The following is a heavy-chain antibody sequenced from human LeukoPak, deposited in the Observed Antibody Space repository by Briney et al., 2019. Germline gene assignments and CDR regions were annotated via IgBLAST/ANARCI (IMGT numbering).Heavy chain of an antibody. CDR3: AREIYYGSRTLPY. CDR2: INHSGST. CDR1: GGSFSGYY. D-gene: IGHD3-10*01. Sequence: PSETLSLTCAVYGGSFSGYYWSWIRQPPGKGLEWIGEINHSGSTNYNPSLKSRVTISVDTSKNQFSLKLNSVTAADTAVYYCAREIYYGSRTLPYWGQGVLVTVSS. J-gene: IGHJ4*02. V-gene: IGHV4-34*01.